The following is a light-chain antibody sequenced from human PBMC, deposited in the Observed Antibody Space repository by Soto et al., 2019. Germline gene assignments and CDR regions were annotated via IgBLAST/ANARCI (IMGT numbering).Light chain of an antibody. V-gene: IGKV1-39*01. CDR3: QQSYVTPWT. CDR1: QNINRY. CDR2: GAS. J-gene: IGKJ4*01. Sequence: DIQMTQSPPSLSASVGDRVSITCRTRQNINRYLNWYRHRPGRAPELLIYGASTPLSGVPSRISGSRLGSDFTLTIRGLQLEDLATYYCQQSYVTPWTFGQGSRVEV.